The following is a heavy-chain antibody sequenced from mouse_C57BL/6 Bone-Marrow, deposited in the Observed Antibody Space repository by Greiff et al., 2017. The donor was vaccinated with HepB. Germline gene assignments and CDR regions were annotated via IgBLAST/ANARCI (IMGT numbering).Heavy chain of an antibody. CDR1: GYTFTDYY. Sequence: EVQLQQSGPVLVKPGASVKMSCKASGYTFTDYYMNWVKQSHGKSLEWIGVINPYNGGTTYNQKFKGKATLTVDESSSTAYMELNSLTSEDSAVYYCATTGTGWFAYWGQGTLVTVSA. CDR2: INPYNGGT. D-gene: IGHD4-1*02. CDR3: ATTGTGWFAY. V-gene: IGHV1-19*01. J-gene: IGHJ3*01.